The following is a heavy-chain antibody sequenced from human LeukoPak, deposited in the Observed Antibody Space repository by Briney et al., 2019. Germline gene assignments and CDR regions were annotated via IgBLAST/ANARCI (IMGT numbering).Heavy chain of an antibody. D-gene: IGHD1-26*01. J-gene: IGHJ5*02. Sequence: GGSLRLSCAASGFTFSSYAMSWVRQAPGKGLEWVSAISGSGGSTYYADSVKGRFTISRDNSKNTLYLQMNSLRAEDTAVYYCAKLVLGLLTGWFDPGAREPWSPSPQ. V-gene: IGHV3-23*01. CDR2: ISGSGGST. CDR1: GFTFSSYA. CDR3: AKLVLGLLTGWFDP.